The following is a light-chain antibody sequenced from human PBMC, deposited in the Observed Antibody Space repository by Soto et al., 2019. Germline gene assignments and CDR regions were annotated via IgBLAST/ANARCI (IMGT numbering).Light chain of an antibody. J-gene: IGLJ1*01. Sequence: QSALTHPRSVSGSPGQSVTVSCIGTSSYVGGYNSVSWYQEHPGKAPKLMIYDVIKRPSGVPDRFSGSKSGNTASLTISGLLAEDEADYYCCSYVGSYSYVFGTGTKVTVL. CDR2: DVI. CDR3: CSYVGSYSYV. CDR1: SSYVGGYNS. V-gene: IGLV2-11*01.